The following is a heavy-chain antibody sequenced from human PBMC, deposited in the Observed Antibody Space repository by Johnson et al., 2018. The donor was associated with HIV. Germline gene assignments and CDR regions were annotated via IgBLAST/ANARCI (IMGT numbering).Heavy chain of an antibody. CDR2: ISYDGSNK. CDR1: GFTFSSHA. CDR3: ASDYSGSYWSHAFDI. D-gene: IGHD1-26*01. J-gene: IGHJ3*02. V-gene: IGHV3-30*04. Sequence: VQLVESGGGVVQPGRSLRLSCAASGFTFSSHAMHWVRQAPGKGLEWVAVISYDGSNKYYADSVKGRFTISRDNSKNTLYLQMNSLRAEDTAVYYCASDYSGSYWSHAFDIWGQGTMVTVSS.